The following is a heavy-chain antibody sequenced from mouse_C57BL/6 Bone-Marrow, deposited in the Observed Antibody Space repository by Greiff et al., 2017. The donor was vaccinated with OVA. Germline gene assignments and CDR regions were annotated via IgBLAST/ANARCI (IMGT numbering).Heavy chain of an antibody. CDR3: ARHGDYGSFFDY. J-gene: IGHJ2*01. CDR2: ISSGGSYT. Sequence: EVQLVESGGDLVKPGGSLKLSCAASGFTFSSYGMSWVRQTPDKRLEWVATISSGGSYTYYPDSVTGRFTLSRDNAKNTLYLQMSSLKSEDTDMYYCARHGDYGSFFDYGGQGTTLTVSS. D-gene: IGHD1-1*01. CDR1: GFTFSSYG. V-gene: IGHV5-6*01.